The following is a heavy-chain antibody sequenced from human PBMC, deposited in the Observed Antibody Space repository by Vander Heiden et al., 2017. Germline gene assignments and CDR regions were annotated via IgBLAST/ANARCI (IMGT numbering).Heavy chain of an antibody. D-gene: IGHD1-26*01. CDR1: GGSISSYY. Sequence: QVQLQESGPGLVKPSKTLSLTCPVSGGSISSYYWSWIRQPPGKGLEWIGYIYYSGSTNYNPSLKSRVTISVDTSKNQFSLKLSSGTAADTAVYYWVSGGSYYDPWTFDYWGQGTLVTVSS. V-gene: IGHV4-59*08. J-gene: IGHJ4*02. CDR2: IYYSGST. CDR3: VSGGSYYDPWTFDY.